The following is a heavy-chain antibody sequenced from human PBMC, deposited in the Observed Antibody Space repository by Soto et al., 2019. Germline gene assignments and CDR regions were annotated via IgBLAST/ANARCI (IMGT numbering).Heavy chain of an antibody. CDR2: INQDGRGG. CDR3: ARDLGYQTLDY. V-gene: IGHV3-7*01. J-gene: IGHJ4*02. Sequence: EVQLVESGGGLVQPGGALRLSCAASGLTFSRSWMSWARQAPGKGLQWVANINQDGRGGYYLDSVMGRFTISRDNAKNSLYLQMNSLRAEDTAVYYCARDLGYQTLDYWGQGTLVTVSS. D-gene: IGHD6-25*01. CDR1: GLTFSRSW.